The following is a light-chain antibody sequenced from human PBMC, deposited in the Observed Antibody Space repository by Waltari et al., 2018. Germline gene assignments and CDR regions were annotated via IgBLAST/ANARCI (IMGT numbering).Light chain of an antibody. V-gene: IGKV4-1*01. CDR1: QSLFYSSNNKNY. CDR2: WAS. J-gene: IGKJ1*01. CDR3: QQYYNSRRA. Sequence: DIVLTQSPDSLAVSLGERATINCKSSQSLFYSSNNKNYLAWFQQKVGQPPKVLIYWASTRESGVPDRFSGSGSGTDFTLTISSLHAEDVAVYYCQQYYNSRRAFGQGTKVEIK.